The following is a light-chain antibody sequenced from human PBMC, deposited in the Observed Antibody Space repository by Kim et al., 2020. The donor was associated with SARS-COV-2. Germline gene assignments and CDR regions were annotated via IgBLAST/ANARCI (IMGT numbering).Light chain of an antibody. CDR1: QSVSSK. J-gene: IGKJ1*01. CDR3: QQYNNWPWT. V-gene: IGKV3-15*01. Sequence: ETVMTQSPATLSVSPGERATLSCRASQSVSSKLAWYQQKAGQAPRLLIYGASTRATGIPARLSGSGSGTEFTLTISSLQSEDFAVYYCQQYNNWPWTFGQGTKVDIK. CDR2: GAS.